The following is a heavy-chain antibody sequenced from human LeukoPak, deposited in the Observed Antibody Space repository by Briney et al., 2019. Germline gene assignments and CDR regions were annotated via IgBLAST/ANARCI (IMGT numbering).Heavy chain of an antibody. J-gene: IGHJ4*02. D-gene: IGHD4-17*01. Sequence: SSETLSLTCTVSGGSISSSSYYWSWIRQPPGKGLEWIGEINHSGSTNYNPSLKSRVTISVDTSKNQFSLKLSSVTAADTAVYYCARVHYGGNSVRPSGDYWGQGTLVTISS. V-gene: IGHV4-39*07. CDR2: INHSGST. CDR3: ARVHYGGNSVRPSGDY. CDR1: GGSISSSSYY.